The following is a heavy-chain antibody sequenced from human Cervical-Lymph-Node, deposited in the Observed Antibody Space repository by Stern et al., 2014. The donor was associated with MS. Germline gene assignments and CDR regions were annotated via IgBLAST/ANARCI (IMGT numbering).Heavy chain of an antibody. V-gene: IGHV1-69*12. CDR3: ARDDVEAAMWS. CDR1: GDTFNNYA. D-gene: IGHD5-18*01. J-gene: IGHJ4*02. Sequence: QDQLVQSGAELKKPGSSVKVSCKTSGDTFNNYAISWVRQAPGQGLEWMGGIIPVFGTTDYAQKFQGRLTITADEPTSTAYMELTSLRFDDTAVYYCARDDVEAAMWSWGQGTLVTVSS. CDR2: IIPVFGTT.